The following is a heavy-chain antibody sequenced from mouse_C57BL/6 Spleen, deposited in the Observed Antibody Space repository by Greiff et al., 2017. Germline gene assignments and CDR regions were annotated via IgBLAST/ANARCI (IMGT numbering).Heavy chain of an antibody. CDR3: ARGGYYGSSSYYFDY. Sequence: EVKVVESGGGLVKPGGSLKLSCAASGFTFSSYAMSWVRQTPEKRLEWVATISDGGSYTYYPDNVKGRFTISRDNAKNNLYLQMSHLKSEDTAMYYCARGGYYGSSSYYFDYWGQGTTLTVSS. CDR1: GFTFSSYA. CDR2: ISDGGSYT. D-gene: IGHD1-1*01. V-gene: IGHV5-4*03. J-gene: IGHJ2*01.